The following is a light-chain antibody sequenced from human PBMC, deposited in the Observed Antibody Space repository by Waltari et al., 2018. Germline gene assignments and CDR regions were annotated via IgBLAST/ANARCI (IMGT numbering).Light chain of an antibody. Sequence: EIVMTQSPATLSVSPGEGATLSCRASQSVTSNLAWYQQKPGQAPRLLIHGASTRATGVPARFSGSGSETEFTLTISSLQSEDFAVYYCQQDNNWPLTFGGGTKVEIK. J-gene: IGKJ4*01. CDR2: GAS. V-gene: IGKV3-15*01. CDR1: QSVTSN. CDR3: QQDNNWPLT.